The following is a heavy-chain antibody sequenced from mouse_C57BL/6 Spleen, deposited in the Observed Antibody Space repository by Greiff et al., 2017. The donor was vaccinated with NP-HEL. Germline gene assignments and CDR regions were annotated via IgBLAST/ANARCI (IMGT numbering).Heavy chain of an antibody. V-gene: IGHV1-55*01. D-gene: IGHD6-1*01. J-gene: IGHJ2*01. CDR1: GYTFTSYW. Sequence: QVQLQQPGAELVKPGASVKMSCKASGYTFTSYWITWVKQRPGQGLEWIGDIYPGSGSTNYNEKFKSKATLTVDTSSSTAYMQLNSLTSEDSAMYYCAIAKEPYFDYWGQGTTLTVSS. CDR2: IYPGSGST. CDR3: AIAKEPYFDY.